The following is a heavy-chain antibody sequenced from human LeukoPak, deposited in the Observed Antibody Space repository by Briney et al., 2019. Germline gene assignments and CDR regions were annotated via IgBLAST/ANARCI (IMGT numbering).Heavy chain of an antibody. Sequence: SETLSLTCTVSAGSISSSSYYWGWIRQPPGKGLEWIGSIYYSGSTYYNPSLKSRVTISVDTSKNQFSLKLSSVTAADTAVYYCASLDYYDSSGYYPDYWGQGTLVTVSS. CDR3: ASLDYYDSSGYYPDY. CDR1: AGSISSSSYY. V-gene: IGHV4-39*07. CDR2: IYYSGST. J-gene: IGHJ4*02. D-gene: IGHD3-22*01.